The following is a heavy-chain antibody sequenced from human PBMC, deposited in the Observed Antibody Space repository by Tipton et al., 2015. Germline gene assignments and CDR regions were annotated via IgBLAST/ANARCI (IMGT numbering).Heavy chain of an antibody. CDR1: GGSISSSNW. CDR2: IYHSGFT. D-gene: IGHD3-9*01. Sequence: TLSLTCGVSGGSISSSNWWSWVRQPPGKGLEWIGEIYHSGFTNYNASLKSRVTMSVDTSKNQFSLKLSSVTAADTAVYYCARAAPLRDFAWFDPWGQGTLVTVSS. J-gene: IGHJ5*02. CDR3: ARAAPLRDFAWFDP. V-gene: IGHV4-4*02.